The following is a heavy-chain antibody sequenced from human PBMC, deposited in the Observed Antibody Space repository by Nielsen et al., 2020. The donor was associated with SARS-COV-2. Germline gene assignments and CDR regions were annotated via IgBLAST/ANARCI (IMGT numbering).Heavy chain of an antibody. J-gene: IGHJ4*02. Sequence: GGSLRLSCAASGFSFSTYSMNWVRQAPGKGLEWVSGINWSGDNTGYADSMKGRFTISRDNAKNSLFLQMNSLRAEDTAFYYCARGGVLWFAELPDYWGQGTLVTVSS. CDR3: ARGGVLWFAELPDY. D-gene: IGHD3-10*01. V-gene: IGHV3-20*04. CDR1: GFSFSTYS. CDR2: INWSGDNT.